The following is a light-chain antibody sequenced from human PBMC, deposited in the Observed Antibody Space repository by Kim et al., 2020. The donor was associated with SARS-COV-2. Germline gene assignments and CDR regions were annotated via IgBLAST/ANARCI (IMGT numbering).Light chain of an antibody. Sequence: AYIGDKVTITCRASHNSGNSLTWFQQKFGRAPSLLIHKASSLESGVPSRFTGAGSGTEFTLTIASLQPDDFANYYCQQYDSLPWTFGPGTKVDIK. CDR3: QQYDSLPWT. V-gene: IGKV1-5*03. CDR2: KAS. J-gene: IGKJ3*01. CDR1: HNSGNS.